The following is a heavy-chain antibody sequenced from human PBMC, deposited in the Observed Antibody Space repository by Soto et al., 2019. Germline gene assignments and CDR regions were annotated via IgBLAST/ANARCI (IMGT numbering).Heavy chain of an antibody. CDR3: ARVRVVAATYYYYGMDV. V-gene: IGHV4-34*01. CDR2: INHSGST. Sequence: SETLSLTCAVYGGSFSGYYWSWIRQPPGKGLEWIGEINHSGSTNYNPSLKSRVTISVDTSKNQFSLKLSSVTAADTAVYYCARVRVVAATYYYYGMDVWGQGTAVTVS. CDR1: GGSFSGYY. J-gene: IGHJ6*02. D-gene: IGHD2-15*01.